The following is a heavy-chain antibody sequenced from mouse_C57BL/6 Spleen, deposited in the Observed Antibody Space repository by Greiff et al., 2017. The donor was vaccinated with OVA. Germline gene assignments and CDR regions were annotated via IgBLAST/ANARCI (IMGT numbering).Heavy chain of an antibody. CDR1: GYSFTDYN. D-gene: IGHD2-2*01. CDR3: ASYGYDEGSGYFDY. V-gene: IGHV1-39*01. CDR2: INPNYGTT. J-gene: IGHJ2*01. Sequence: EVKLQESGPELVKPGASVKISCKASGYSFTDYNMNWVKQSNGKSLEWIGVINPNYGTTSYNQKFKGKATLTVDQSSSTAYMQLNSLTSEDSAVYYCASYGYDEGSGYFDYWGQGTTLTVSS.